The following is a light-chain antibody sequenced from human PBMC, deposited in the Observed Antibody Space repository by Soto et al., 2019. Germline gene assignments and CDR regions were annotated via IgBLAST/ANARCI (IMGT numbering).Light chain of an antibody. CDR2: DVT. CDR3: SSCSNSRTLV. Sequence: QSALTQPASVSGSPGQSITISCTGTSSDVGRYNYVSWYQQHPGKAPKLLIYDVTKRPSGVSDRFSDSKSGNTASLTISGLQTEDEADYYCSSCSNSRTLVFGGGTKLTVL. V-gene: IGLV2-14*03. J-gene: IGLJ3*02. CDR1: SSDVGRYNY.